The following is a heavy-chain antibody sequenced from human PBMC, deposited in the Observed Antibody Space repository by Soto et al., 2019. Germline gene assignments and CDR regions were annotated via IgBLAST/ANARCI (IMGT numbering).Heavy chain of an antibody. V-gene: IGHV5-51*03. Sequence: EVYLAQSGAEVKKPGESLKISCKGSGYNFNRYWIGWVRQMPGKGLEWMGVIYPGDSDTQYSPSLPGQATISADKSSSAAYLQWSSLQASDTATYYCARSLVNGTYEAFDIWGQGTMVTVSS. CDR2: IYPGDSDT. CDR3: ARSLVNGTYEAFDI. D-gene: IGHD6-13*01. CDR1: GYNFNRYW. J-gene: IGHJ3*02.